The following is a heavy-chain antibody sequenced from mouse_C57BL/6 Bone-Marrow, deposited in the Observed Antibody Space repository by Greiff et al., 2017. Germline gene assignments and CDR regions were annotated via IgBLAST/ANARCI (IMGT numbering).Heavy chain of an antibody. J-gene: IGHJ3*01. D-gene: IGHD1-1*01. CDR2: IYPRSGNT. CDR3: ARTAITPLAY. CDR1: GYTFTSYG. Sequence: QVHVKQSGAELARPGASVKLSCKASGYTFTSYGISWVKQRTGQGLEWIGEIYPRSGNTYYNEKFKGKATLTADKSSSTAYMELRSLTSEDSAVYFCARTAITPLAYWGQGTLVTVSA. V-gene: IGHV1-81*01.